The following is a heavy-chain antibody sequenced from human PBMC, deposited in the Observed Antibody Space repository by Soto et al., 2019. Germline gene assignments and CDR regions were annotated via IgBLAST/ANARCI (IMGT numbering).Heavy chain of an antibody. CDR3: ARIPGALIAVAGTDYYYGMDV. CDR1: GFTFSSYG. CDR2: IWYDGSNK. V-gene: IGHV3-33*01. D-gene: IGHD6-19*01. Sequence: GGSLRLSCAASGFTFSSYGMHWVRQAPGKGLEWVAVIWYDGSNKYYADSVKGRFTISRDNSKNTLYLQMNSLRAEDTAVYYCARIPGALIAVAGTDYYYGMDVWGQGTTVTVSS. J-gene: IGHJ6*02.